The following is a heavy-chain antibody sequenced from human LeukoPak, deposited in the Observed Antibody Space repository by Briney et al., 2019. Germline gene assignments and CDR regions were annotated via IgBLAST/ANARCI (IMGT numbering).Heavy chain of an antibody. Sequence: PSETLSLTCAVYGGSFSNYYWTWIRQAPGKGLEWIGEINHSGSTNYNPSLKSRVTISVDTSKNQFSLKLSSVTAADTAVYYCARGLLWFGESPFDYWGQGTLVTVSS. D-gene: IGHD3-10*01. V-gene: IGHV4-34*01. CDR2: INHSGST. J-gene: IGHJ4*02. CDR1: GGSFSNYY. CDR3: ARGLLWFGESPFDY.